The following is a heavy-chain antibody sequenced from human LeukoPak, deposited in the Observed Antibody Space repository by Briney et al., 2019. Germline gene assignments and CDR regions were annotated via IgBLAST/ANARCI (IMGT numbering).Heavy chain of an antibody. D-gene: IGHD6-13*01. CDR1: GGSISSGGYY. V-gene: IGHV4-31*03. CDR3: ARKQQLVLFWFDP. Sequence: SETLSLTCTVSGGSISSGGYYWSWIRQHPGKGLEWIGYIYYSGSTYYNPSLKSRVTISVDTSKNQFSLKLSSVTAADTAVYYCARKQQLVLFWFDPWGQGTLVTVSS. J-gene: IGHJ5*02. CDR2: IYYSGST.